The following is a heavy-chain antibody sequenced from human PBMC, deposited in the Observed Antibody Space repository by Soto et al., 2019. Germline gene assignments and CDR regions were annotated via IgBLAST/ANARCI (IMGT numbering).Heavy chain of an antibody. CDR3: HPISADPNDN. Sequence: HPGGSLRLSCAASGFTFSSYGMHWVRQAPGKGLEWVAVISYDGSNKYYADSVKGRFTISRDNSKNTLYLQMNSLRAEDTAVYYCHPISADPNDNWGQGTLVTVSS. D-gene: IGHD6-25*01. CDR2: ISYDGSNK. V-gene: IGHV3-30*03. CDR1: GFTFSSYG. J-gene: IGHJ4*02.